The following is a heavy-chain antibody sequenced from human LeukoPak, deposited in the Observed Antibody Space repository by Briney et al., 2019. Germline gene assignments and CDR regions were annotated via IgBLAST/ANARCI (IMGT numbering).Heavy chain of an antibody. Sequence: GGSLRLSCAASGFTFSTYAMTWVRQAPGKGLEWVSAISGSGGTTYYADSVKGRFTISRDNSKNTLYLQMNSLRAEDTAVYYCAVTLGIAAAGFTLDYWGQGTLVTVSS. CDR3: AVTLGIAAAGFTLDY. V-gene: IGHV3-23*01. D-gene: IGHD6-13*01. CDR2: ISGSGGTT. CDR1: GFTFSTYA. J-gene: IGHJ4*02.